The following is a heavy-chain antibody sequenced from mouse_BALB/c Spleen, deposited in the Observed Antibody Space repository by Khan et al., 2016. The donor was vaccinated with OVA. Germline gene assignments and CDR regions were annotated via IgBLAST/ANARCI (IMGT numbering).Heavy chain of an antibody. V-gene: IGHV3-2*02. D-gene: IGHD1-1*02. Sequence: EVQLPESGPGLVKPSQSLSLTCTVTGYSITSDYAWNWIRQFPGNKLEWMGYISYSGNIHYNPSLKSRISITRDTSKNQFFLQLNSVTTEDTATYYCARSYGGDFDYWGQGTTLTVSS. CDR2: ISYSGNI. CDR3: ARSYGGDFDY. CDR1: GYSITSDYA. J-gene: IGHJ2*01.